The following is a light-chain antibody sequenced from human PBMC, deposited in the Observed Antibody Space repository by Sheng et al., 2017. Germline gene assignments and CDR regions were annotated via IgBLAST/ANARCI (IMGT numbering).Light chain of an antibody. CDR1: QSVSSY. CDR3: QQYGSSPGT. CDR2: DAS. V-gene: IGKV3-20*01. J-gene: IGKJ1*01. Sequence: PGERATLSCRASQSVSSYLAWYQQKPGQAPRLLIYDASSRATGIPDRFSGSASGTDFTLTISRLEPEDFAVYFCQQYGSSPGTFGQGTKVEIK.